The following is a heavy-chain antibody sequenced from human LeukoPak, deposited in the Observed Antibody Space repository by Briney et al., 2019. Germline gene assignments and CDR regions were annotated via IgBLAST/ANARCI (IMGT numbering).Heavy chain of an antibody. D-gene: IGHD2-15*01. CDR1: GGSISSYF. J-gene: IGHJ5*02. V-gene: IGHV4-59*01. Sequence: SETLSLTCTVSGGSISSYFWSWIRQPPGKGLEWIGYFHDSGSANYNPSLKSRITMSVDTSKNQFSLKLRSVTAADSAVYYCARDSHSVDTATPRGFDPWGQGTLVTVSS. CDR3: ARDSHSVDTATPRGFDP. CDR2: FHDSGSA.